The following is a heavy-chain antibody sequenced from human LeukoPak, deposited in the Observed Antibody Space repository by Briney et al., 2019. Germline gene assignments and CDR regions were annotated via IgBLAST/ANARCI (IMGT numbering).Heavy chain of an antibody. CDR2: IYTSGST. CDR1: GGSFSSGSDY. J-gene: IGHJ5*02. V-gene: IGHV4-61*02. D-gene: IGHD3-3*01. CDR3: ARGDGDYDFWSGYGNHNWFDP. Sequence: PSETLSLTCTVSGGSFSSGSDYWGWIRQPAGKGLEWIGRIYTSGSTNYNPSLKSRVTISVDTSKNQFSLKLSSVTAADTTVYYCARGDGDYDFWSGYGNHNWFDPWGQGTLVTVSS.